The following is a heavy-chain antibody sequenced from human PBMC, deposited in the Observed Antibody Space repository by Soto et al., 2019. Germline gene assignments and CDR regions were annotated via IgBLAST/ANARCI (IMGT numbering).Heavy chain of an antibody. J-gene: IGHJ6*02. CDR2: ISYDGSNK. Sequence: QVQLVESGGGVVQPGRSLRLSCAASGFTFSSYGMHWVRQAPGKGLEWVAVISYDGSNKYYADSVKGRFTISRDNSKNTLYLQMISLRAEDTAVYYCAKDGGSGYDDYYYYGMDVWGQGTTVTVSS. V-gene: IGHV3-30*18. CDR3: AKDGGSGYDDYYYYGMDV. CDR1: GFTFSSYG. D-gene: IGHD5-12*01.